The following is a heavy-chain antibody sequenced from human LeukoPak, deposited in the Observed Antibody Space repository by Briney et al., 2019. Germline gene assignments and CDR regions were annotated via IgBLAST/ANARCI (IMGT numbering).Heavy chain of an antibody. D-gene: IGHD3-22*01. CDR2: IATNADNT. J-gene: IGHJ1*01. CDR3: AKDLDSSGHYYDFQH. CDR1: GGSISSSSYY. Sequence: ETLSLTCTVSGGSISSSSYYWGWIRHPPGKGLEWVSLIATNADNTHYADSVKGRFTISRDNSRNTLFLQMNSLRAEDTAVYYCAKDLDSSGHYYDFQHWGQGTVVTVSS. V-gene: IGHV3-23*01.